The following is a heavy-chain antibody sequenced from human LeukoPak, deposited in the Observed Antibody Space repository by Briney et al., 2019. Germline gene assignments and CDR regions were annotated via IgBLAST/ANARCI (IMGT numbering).Heavy chain of an antibody. D-gene: IGHD3-16*02. CDR1: GYTFTGYY. V-gene: IGHV1-2*02. J-gene: IGHJ4*02. CDR3: ATLALYWVTDY. Sequence: ASVKVSCKASGYTFTGYYIHWVRQAPGPGLEWMGWINPLSGGTNYAQTFQGRVTMTRDTSISTAYMELSRLRSDDTAVYYCATLALYWVTDYWGQGTLVTVSS. CDR2: INPLSGGT.